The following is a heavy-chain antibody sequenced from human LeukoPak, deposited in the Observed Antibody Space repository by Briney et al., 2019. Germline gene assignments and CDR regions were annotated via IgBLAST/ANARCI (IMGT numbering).Heavy chain of an antibody. CDR1: GYTFTSYY. Sequence: ASVKVSCKASGYTFTSYYMHWVRQAPGQGLEWMGIINPSGGSTSYAQKFQGRVTMTRDTSTSTVYMELSSLRSEDTAAYYCARDPPKPLAFDIWGQGTMVTVSS. CDR3: ARDPPKPLAFDI. V-gene: IGHV1-46*01. CDR2: INPSGGST. J-gene: IGHJ3*02.